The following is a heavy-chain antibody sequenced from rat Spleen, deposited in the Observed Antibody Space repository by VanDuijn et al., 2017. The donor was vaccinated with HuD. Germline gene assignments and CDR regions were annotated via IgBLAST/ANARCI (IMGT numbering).Heavy chain of an antibody. Sequence: EVQLVESGGGLMQPGGSVKLSCAASGFTLSNFPMAWVRQAPTKGLEWVATIKYDGSSTYHRDSVKGRFTISRDNAKSTLYLQMDSLRSEDTATYYCARYGAGYNLFDYWGQGVMVTVSS. J-gene: IGHJ2*01. CDR2: IKYDGSST. CDR3: ARYGAGYNLFDY. V-gene: IGHV5-29*01. D-gene: IGHD1-4*01. CDR1: GFTLSNFP.